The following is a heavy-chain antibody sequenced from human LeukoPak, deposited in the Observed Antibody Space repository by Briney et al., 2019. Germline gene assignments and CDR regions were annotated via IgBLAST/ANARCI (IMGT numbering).Heavy chain of an antibody. CDR3: ATGFRDGCNVNAFDI. J-gene: IGHJ3*02. Sequence: ASVKVSCKASGYTFTGYYMHWVRQAPGQGLEWMGWINPNSGGTNYAQKFQGRVTMTRDTSISTAYMELSRLRSDDTAVYYCATGFRDGCNVNAFDIWGQGTMVTVSS. V-gene: IGHV1-2*02. CDR2: INPNSGGT. D-gene: IGHD5-24*01. CDR1: GYTFTGYY.